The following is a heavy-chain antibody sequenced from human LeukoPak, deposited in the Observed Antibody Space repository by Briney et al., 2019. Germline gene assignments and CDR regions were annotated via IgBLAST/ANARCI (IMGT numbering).Heavy chain of an antibody. CDR3: ARRGEILTEYAFDY. V-gene: IGHV4-39*01. CDR1: GGSINSNSHH. Sequence: PSETLSLTCSVSGGSINSNSHHWDWIRQAPGKGLEWIGNIYYSRTTSYNPSLKSRVTISVDTSNNLFSLRLSSVTAASTAVYYCARRGEILTEYAFDYWGQGTLVTVSS. D-gene: IGHD3-9*01. CDR2: IYYSRTT. J-gene: IGHJ4*02.